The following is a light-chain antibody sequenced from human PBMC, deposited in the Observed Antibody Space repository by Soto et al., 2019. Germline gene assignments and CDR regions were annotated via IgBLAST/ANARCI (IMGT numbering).Light chain of an antibody. CDR1: QSVSSY. CDR2: EAS. V-gene: IGKV3-11*01. J-gene: IGKJ5*01. CDR3: QQRSNWRT. Sequence: PGERATLSCRASQSVSSYLAWYQQKPGQAPRLLIYEASNRATGIPARFSGSGSWTDFTLTISSLEPEDSAVYYCQQRSNWRTFGQGTRLEIK.